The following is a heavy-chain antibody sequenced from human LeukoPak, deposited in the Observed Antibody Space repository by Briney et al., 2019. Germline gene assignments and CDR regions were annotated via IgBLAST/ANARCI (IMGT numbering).Heavy chain of an antibody. V-gene: IGHV3-48*01. CDR3: AKLREFSYYYDSSGYYDY. J-gene: IGHJ4*02. CDR1: GFTFSSYS. Sequence: PGGSLRLSCAASGFTFSSYSMNWVRQAPGKGLEWVSYISSSSSTIYYADSVKGRFTISRDNAKNSLYLQMNSLRAEDTAVYYCAKLREFSYYYDSSGYYDYWGQGTLVTVSS. CDR2: ISSSSSTI. D-gene: IGHD3-22*01.